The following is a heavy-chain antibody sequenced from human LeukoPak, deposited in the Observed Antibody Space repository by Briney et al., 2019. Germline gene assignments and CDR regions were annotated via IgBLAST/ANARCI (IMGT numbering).Heavy chain of an antibody. J-gene: IGHJ4*02. CDR2: IIPIFGTA. V-gene: IGHV1-69*13. CDR1: GDTFSTYA. CDR3: AREGLGELTLDY. D-gene: IGHD3-16*01. Sequence: SVKVSCKASGDTFSTYAISWVRQAPGQGLEWMGGIIPIFGTANYAQKFQGRVTITADELTRSAYMELSSLRSEDTAVYYCAREGLGELTLDYWGQGTLVTVSS.